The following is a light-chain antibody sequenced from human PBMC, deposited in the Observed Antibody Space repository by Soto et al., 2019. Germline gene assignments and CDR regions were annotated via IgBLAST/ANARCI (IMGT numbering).Light chain of an antibody. CDR1: QSVSSSY. Sequence: DIVLTQSPCTLSLSPGERAALSCRASQSVSSSYLAWYQQKPGQAPRLLIHGASTRATGIPARFSGSGSGTEFTLTISSLQSEDFAVYYCQQYNNWPPLTFGGGTKVDIK. J-gene: IGKJ4*01. CDR2: GAS. CDR3: QQYNNWPPLT. V-gene: IGKV3-15*01.